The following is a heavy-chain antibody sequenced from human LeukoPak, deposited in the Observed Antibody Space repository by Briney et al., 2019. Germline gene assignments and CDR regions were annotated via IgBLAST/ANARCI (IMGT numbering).Heavy chain of an antibody. D-gene: IGHD2-21*02. CDR3: ARGGFAHWVTAVGFDY. Sequence: SETLSLTCSVSGGSISSGSYYWSWIRQPAGKGLEWIGRIYSSGSTNYNPSLKSRVTISVDTSKNQFSLKLSSVTAADTAVYYCARGGFAHWVTAVGFDYWGQGTLVTVSS. J-gene: IGHJ4*02. V-gene: IGHV4-61*02. CDR2: IYSSGST. CDR1: GGSISSGSYY.